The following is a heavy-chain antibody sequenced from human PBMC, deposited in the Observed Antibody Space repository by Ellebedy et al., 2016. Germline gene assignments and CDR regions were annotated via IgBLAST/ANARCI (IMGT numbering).Heavy chain of an antibody. J-gene: IGHJ4*02. V-gene: IGHV4-59*08. D-gene: IGHD5-24*01. CDR1: GGSISSYY. Sequence: SETLSLTXTVSGGSISSYYWSWIRQPPGKGLEWIGYIYYSGSTNYNPSLKSRVTISVDTSKNQFSLKLSSVTAADTAVYYCARRRDGYNDYWGQGTLVTVSS. CDR3: ARRRDGYNDY. CDR2: IYYSGST.